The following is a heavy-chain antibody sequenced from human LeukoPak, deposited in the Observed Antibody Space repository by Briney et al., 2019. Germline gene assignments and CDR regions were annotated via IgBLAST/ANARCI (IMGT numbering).Heavy chain of an antibody. Sequence: PGASVTVSCRASGYTFTGYYMHWVRQAPGQGLEWMGWINTNSGGTNYAEKFQGRVTMTRDTSVSTAYKELSRLRSDDTAVYYCAREFASSGSSVGGQGTLVTVS. CDR2: INTNSGGT. CDR3: AREFASSGSSV. J-gene: IGHJ4*02. CDR1: GYTFTGYY. D-gene: IGHD3-10*01. V-gene: IGHV1-2*02.